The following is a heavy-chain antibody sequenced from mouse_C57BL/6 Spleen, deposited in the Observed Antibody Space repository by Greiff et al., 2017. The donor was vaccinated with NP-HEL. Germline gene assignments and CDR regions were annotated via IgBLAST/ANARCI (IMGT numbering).Heavy chain of an antibody. V-gene: IGHV1-78*01. CDR2: IYPRDGST. D-gene: IGHD1-1*01. CDR3: ARDYYGSSGYFDY. CDR1: GYTFTDHT. Sequence: VKLMESDAELVKPGASVKISCKVSGYTFTDHTIHWMKQRPEQGLEWIGYIYPRDGSTKYNEKFKGKATLTADKSSSTVYMQLNSLTSEDSAVYFCARDYYGSSGYFDYWGQGTTLTVSS. J-gene: IGHJ2*01.